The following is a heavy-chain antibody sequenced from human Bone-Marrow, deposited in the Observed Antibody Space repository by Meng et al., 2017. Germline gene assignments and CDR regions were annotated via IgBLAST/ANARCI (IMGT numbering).Heavy chain of an antibody. CDR2: IWYDGSNK. V-gene: IGHV3-33*01. J-gene: IGHJ6*02. D-gene: IGHD3-9*01. Sequence: GGSLRLSCAASGFTFSSYGMHWVRQAPGKGLEWVAVIWYDGSNKYYADSVKGRFTISRDNSKNTLYLQMNSLRAEDTAVYYCARDTLSHFDWFSHYYYGMDVWGQGTTVTVSS. CDR3: ARDTLSHFDWFSHYYYGMDV. CDR1: GFTFSSYG.